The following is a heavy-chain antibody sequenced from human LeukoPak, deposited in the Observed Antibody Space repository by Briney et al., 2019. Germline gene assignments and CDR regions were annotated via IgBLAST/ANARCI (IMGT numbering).Heavy chain of an antibody. Sequence: PGGSLRLSCAASGFIFDDYAMHWVRQAPGKGLEWVSGISWDSDSIDYADSVKGRFTISRDNAKNSLYLQMNSLRAEDMALYYCAKGGGGRLIYCYYMDVWGKGTTVTVSS. V-gene: IGHV3-9*03. D-gene: IGHD3-16*01. CDR1: GFIFDDYA. CDR3: AKGGGGRLIYCYYMDV. CDR2: ISWDSDSI. J-gene: IGHJ6*03.